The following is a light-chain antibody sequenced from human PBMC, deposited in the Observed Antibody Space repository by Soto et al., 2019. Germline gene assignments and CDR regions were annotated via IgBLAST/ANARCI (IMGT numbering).Light chain of an antibody. CDR1: SGHRSYI. Sequence: QSVLTQSSSASASLGSSVKLTCTLSSGHRSYIIAWHQQQPGKAPRYLMKLEGSGSYNKGSGVPDRFSGSSSGADRYLTMSNLQYEDEADYYCETWDSNIRVFGGGTKVTVL. J-gene: IGLJ2*01. CDR2: LEGSGSY. CDR3: ETWDSNIRV. V-gene: IGLV4-60*02.